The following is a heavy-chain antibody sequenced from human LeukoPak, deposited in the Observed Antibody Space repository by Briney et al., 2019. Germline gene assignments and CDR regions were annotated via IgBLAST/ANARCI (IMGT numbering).Heavy chain of an antibody. CDR1: GGSISSGGYS. J-gene: IGHJ4*02. CDR3: ARNRDGYNSFDY. V-gene: IGHV4-30-2*01. Sequence: PSETLSLTCAVSGGSISSGGYSWSWIRQPPGKGLEWIGYIYHSGSTYYNPSLKSRVTISVDTSKNHFSLKLSSVTAAGTAVYYCARNRDGYNSFDYWGQGTLVTVSS. D-gene: IGHD5-24*01. CDR2: IYHSGST.